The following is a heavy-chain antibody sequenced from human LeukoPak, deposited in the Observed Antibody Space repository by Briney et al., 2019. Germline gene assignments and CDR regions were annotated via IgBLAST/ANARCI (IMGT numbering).Heavy chain of an antibody. D-gene: IGHD2-2*01. CDR2: ISGSGGFT. J-gene: IGHJ3*02. CDR1: GFTFSTYG. Sequence: GGTLRLSCAASGFTFSTYGMSWVRQAPGKGLEWVSAISGSGGFTSYADSVKGRFTISRDNSKNTLYMQVNSLRAEDTAVYYCAKLHGKQYQRNAIEIWGQGTLVTVSS. V-gene: IGHV3-23*01. CDR3: AKLHGKQYQRNAIEI.